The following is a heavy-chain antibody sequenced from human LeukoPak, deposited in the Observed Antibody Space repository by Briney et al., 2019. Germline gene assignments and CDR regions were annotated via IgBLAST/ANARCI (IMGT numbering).Heavy chain of an antibody. V-gene: IGHV1-69*02. Sequence: ASVKVSCKVSGYTLTELSMHWVRQAPGKGLEWMGRIFPILGIANYAQKFQGRVTITADKSTSTAYMELSSLRSEDTAVYYFARSEYGDGYYYYGMDVWGQGTTVTVSS. D-gene: IGHD4-17*01. CDR3: ARSEYGDGYYYYGMDV. J-gene: IGHJ6*02. CDR2: IFPILGIA. CDR1: GYTLTELS.